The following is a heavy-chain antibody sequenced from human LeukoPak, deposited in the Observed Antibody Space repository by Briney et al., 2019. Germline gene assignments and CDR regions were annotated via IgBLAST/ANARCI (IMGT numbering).Heavy chain of an antibody. CDR3: ARLDSLVGAAHYYYYMDV. V-gene: IGHV1-8*01. J-gene: IGHJ6*03. Sequence: GASVKVSCKASGYTFTSYDINWVRQATGQGLEWMGWMNPNSGNTGYAQKFQGRGTMTRNTSISTAYMELSSLRSEDTAVYYCARLDSLVGAAHYYYYMDVWGKGTTVTISS. CDR1: GYTFTSYD. CDR2: MNPNSGNT. D-gene: IGHD1-26*01.